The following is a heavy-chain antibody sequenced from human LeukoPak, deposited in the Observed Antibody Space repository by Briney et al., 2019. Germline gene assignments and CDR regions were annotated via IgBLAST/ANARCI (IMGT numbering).Heavy chain of an antibody. CDR3: ANYGSGTYRFDP. CDR2: IHYSGTT. V-gene: IGHV4-31*03. CDR1: GGSISSGGYY. Sequence: PSETLSLTCTVSGGSISSGGYYWSWIRQHPGKGLEWIGYIHYSGTTYYNPSLKSRVTISVDTSKNQFSLMLSSVTAADTAVYYCANYGSGTYRFDPRGQGTLVTVSS. J-gene: IGHJ5*02. D-gene: IGHD3-10*01.